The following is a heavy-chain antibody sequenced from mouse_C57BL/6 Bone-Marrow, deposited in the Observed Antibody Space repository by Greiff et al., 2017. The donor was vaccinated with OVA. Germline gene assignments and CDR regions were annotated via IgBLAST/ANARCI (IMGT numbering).Heavy chain of an antibody. J-gene: IGHJ2*01. CDR2: ISYDGNN. CDR3: ARVSLRSYFDY. V-gene: IGHV3-6*01. D-gene: IGHD1-1*01. CDR1: GYSITSGYY. Sequence: EVKLLESGPGLVKPSQSLSLTCSVPGYSITSGYYWNWIRQFPGNKLEWMGYISYDGNNNYNPSLKNRISITRDTSKNQFFLKLNSVTTEDTATYYCARVSLRSYFDYWGQGTTLTVSS.